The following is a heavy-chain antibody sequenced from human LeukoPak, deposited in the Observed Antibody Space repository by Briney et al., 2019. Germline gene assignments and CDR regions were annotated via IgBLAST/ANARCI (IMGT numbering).Heavy chain of an antibody. D-gene: IGHD4-17*01. Sequence: NPGGSLRLSCSASGFTFRYHAMTGVRQPPAWGVGWGSSIIYSGDNTYYAPSVKGRFTISSDNAKNLLYLQMNSLRAEDTAVYYCAKDPWTFDGDYGDAWGRGTLASV. CDR2: IIYSGDNT. J-gene: IGHJ4*02. CDR3: AKDPWTFDGDYGDA. CDR1: GFTFRYHA. V-gene: IGHV3-23*01.